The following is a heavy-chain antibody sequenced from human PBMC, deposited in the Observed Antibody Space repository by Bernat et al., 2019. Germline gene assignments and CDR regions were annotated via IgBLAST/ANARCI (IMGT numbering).Heavy chain of an antibody. V-gene: IGHV4-39*01. J-gene: IGHJ5*02. CDR3: ARPIRQWLSLGWFDP. Sequence: QLQLQESGPGLVKPSETLSLTCTVSDGSISSSSYYWGWIRQPPGKGLEWIGSIYYSGSTYYNPSLKSRVTISVDTSKNQFSLKLSSVTAADTAVYYCARPIRQWLSLGWFDPWGQGTLVTVSS. CDR1: DGSISSSSYY. D-gene: IGHD6-19*01. CDR2: IYYSGST.